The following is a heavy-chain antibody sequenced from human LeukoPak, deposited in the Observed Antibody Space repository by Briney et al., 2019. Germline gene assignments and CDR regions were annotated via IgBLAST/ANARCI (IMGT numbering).Heavy chain of an antibody. D-gene: IGHD6-19*01. CDR3: ARGLQENLAWLTAFSAFDI. Sequence: ASVKVSCKASGYTFTSYGISWVRQAPGQGLEWMGWISAYSGNTNYAQKLQGRVTMTTDTSTSTAYMELSSLRSEDTAVYYCARGLQENLAWLTAFSAFDIWGQGTMVTVSS. V-gene: IGHV1-18*01. CDR1: GYTFTSYG. J-gene: IGHJ3*02. CDR2: ISAYSGNT.